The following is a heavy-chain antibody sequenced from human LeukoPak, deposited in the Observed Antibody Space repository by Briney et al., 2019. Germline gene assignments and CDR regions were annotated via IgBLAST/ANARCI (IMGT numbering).Heavy chain of an antibody. V-gene: IGHV1-69*13. CDR3: ARGGIVLIDPHRGYGMDV. CDR1: GGTFSSYA. CDR2: IIPIFGTA. D-gene: IGHD2-8*01. Sequence: GASVKVSCKASGGTFSSYAISWVRQAPGQGLEWMGGIIPIFGTANYAQKFQGRVTITADESTSTAYMELSSLRSEDTAVYYCARGGIVLIDPHRGYGMDVWGQGTTVTVSS. J-gene: IGHJ6*02.